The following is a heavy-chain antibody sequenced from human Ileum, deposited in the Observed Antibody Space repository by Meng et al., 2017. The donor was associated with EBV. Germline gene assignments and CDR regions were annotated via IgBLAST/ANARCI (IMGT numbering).Heavy chain of an antibody. Sequence: QGQLVQLGAEVKKPGASVKVSCKASGYTFINHDINWVRQAAGQGLESIGWMNSYTGNAGYAQKFRGRVTMTRDTSINTAYLEVISLTSEDTAVYYCARGSGAGGRDWFDPWGQGTLVTVSS. CDR1: GYTFINHD. V-gene: IGHV1-8*01. CDR3: ARGSGAGGRDWFDP. CDR2: MNSYTGNA. J-gene: IGHJ5*02. D-gene: IGHD3-16*01.